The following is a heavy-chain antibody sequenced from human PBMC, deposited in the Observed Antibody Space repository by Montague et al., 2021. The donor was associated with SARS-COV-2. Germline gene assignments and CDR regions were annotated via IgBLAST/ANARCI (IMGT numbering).Heavy chain of an antibody. CDR1: GGSISSSSYH. V-gene: IGHV4-39*01. CDR3: ARQGSGSYYNWFDP. J-gene: IGHJ5*02. CDR2: IYYSGST. Sequence: SETLSLTCTVSGGSISSSSYHWGWIRQPPGKGLEWIGSIYYSGSTYYNPSLKSRVTISVDTSKNQFSLKLSSVTAADTAVYYCARQGSGSYYNWFDPWGQGTLVTVSS. D-gene: IGHD1-26*01.